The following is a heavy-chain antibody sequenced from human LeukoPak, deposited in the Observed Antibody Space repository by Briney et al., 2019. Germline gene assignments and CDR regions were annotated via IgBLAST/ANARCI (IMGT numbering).Heavy chain of an antibody. CDR3: VRAAMPYIINGRRFDY. V-gene: IGHV3-13*04. CDR2: SGTVGDT. D-gene: IGHD2-2*01. J-gene: IGHJ4*02. CDR1: GFTSSAYD. Sequence: HSGESLRLSCAASGFTSSAYDMHWVRQITGGGLEWVSTSGTVGDTFYSDPVKGRFTISRENAKNSVHLQMNSLRVEDSAIYFCVRAAMPYIINGRRFDYWGQGTLVTVSS.